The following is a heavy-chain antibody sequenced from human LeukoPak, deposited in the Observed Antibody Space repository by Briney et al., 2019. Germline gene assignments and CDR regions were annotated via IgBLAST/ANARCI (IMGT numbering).Heavy chain of an antibody. D-gene: IGHD2-15*01. Sequence: PGGSLRLSCAASGFTFSSYSMNWVRQAPGKGLEWVSSISSSSSYIYYADSVKGRFTISRDNAKNSLYLQMNSLRAEDTAVYYCARDFGSDNWYNWFDPWGQGTQVTVSS. CDR3: ARDFGSDNWYNWFDP. V-gene: IGHV3-21*01. CDR1: GFTFSSYS. J-gene: IGHJ5*02. CDR2: ISSSSSYI.